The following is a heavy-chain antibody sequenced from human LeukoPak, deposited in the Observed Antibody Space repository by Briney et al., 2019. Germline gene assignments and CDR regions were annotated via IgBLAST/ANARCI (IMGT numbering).Heavy chain of an antibody. Sequence: SETLSLTCSVSGDSLTSGFYWGWIRQPPGKGLEWIASIYYRGNIYYNPSLQSRVTILMVKSKNEFSLKLDSVTAADTALYYCARGRTYGDFHRWFDPWGQGTLVTVSS. D-gene: IGHD4-17*01. CDR1: GDSLTSGFY. CDR3: ARGRTYGDFHRWFDP. CDR2: IYYRGNI. J-gene: IGHJ5*02. V-gene: IGHV4-38-2*02.